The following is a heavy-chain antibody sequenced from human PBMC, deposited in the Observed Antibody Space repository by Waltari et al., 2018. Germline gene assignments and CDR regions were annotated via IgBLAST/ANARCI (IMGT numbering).Heavy chain of an antibody. Sequence: EVQLLESGGGLVQPGGSLRLSCAASGFAFSHSWMSWVRQAPGKGLEGVANIKQDASEKYYVDSVKGRFTISRDNAKNLLFLQMNALRVEDTAVYYCARDSDVGFDRWGQGPLVTVSS. CDR3: ARDSDVGFDR. CDR1: GFAFSHSW. J-gene: IGHJ5*02. V-gene: IGHV3-7*01. CDR2: IKQDASEK.